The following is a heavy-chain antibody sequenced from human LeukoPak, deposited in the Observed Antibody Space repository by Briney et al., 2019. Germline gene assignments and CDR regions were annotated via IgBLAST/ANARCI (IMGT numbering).Heavy chain of an antibody. CDR3: ARGNSGTSYVEDYYGMDV. D-gene: IGHD1-26*01. Sequence: GGSLRLSCAASGFIVSRIYMTWVRQAPGKGLEWVSDIYSGGRTYYADSVKGRFTLTRDSSKNTLYLHMNSLRAEDTAVYYCARGNSGTSYVEDYYGMDVWGQGTTVTVSS. CDR1: GFIVSRIY. J-gene: IGHJ6*02. V-gene: IGHV3-53*01. CDR2: IYSGGRT.